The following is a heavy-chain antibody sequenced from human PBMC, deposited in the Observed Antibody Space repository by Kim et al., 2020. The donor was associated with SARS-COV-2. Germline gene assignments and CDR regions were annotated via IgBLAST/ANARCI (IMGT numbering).Heavy chain of an antibody. CDR2: INSDGSST. J-gene: IGHJ4*02. CDR1: GFTFSSYW. CDR3: ARGPQWELPALDY. D-gene: IGHD1-26*01. V-gene: IGHV3-74*01. Sequence: GGSLRLSCAASGFTFSSYWMHWVRQAPGKGLVWVSRINSDGSSTSYADSVKGRFTISRDNAKNTLYLQMNSLRAEDTAVYYCARGPQWELPALDYWGQGTLATVSS.